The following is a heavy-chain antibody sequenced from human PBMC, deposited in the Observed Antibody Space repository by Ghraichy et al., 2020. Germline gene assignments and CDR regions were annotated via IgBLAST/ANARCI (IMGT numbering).Heavy chain of an antibody. CDR1: GFTFSSFY. CDR3: TRDDWAQGWSDGFDM. J-gene: IGHJ3*02. D-gene: IGHD3-9*01. V-gene: IGHV3-7*01. CDR2: INQDGSEK. Sequence: GESLNISCVASGFTFSSFYMSWVRQAPGKGLEWVANINQDGSEKYYLDSVKGRFAVSRDNAKNSVYLQMNSLRVGDTAMYYCTRDDWAQGWSDGFDMWGQGTMVTVS.